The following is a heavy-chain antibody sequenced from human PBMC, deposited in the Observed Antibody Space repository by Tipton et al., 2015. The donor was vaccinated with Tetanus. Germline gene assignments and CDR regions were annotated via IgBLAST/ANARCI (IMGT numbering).Heavy chain of an antibody. D-gene: IGHD6-13*01. J-gene: IGHJ5*02. CDR2: IYYSGST. V-gene: IGHV4-59*05. CDR3: ARQSSSWSNWFDP. Sequence: TLSLTCTVSGGSISSYYWSWIRQPPGKGLEWIGSIYYSGSTYYNPSLKSRVTISVDTSKNQFSLKLSSVTAADTAVYYCARQSSSWSNWFDPWGQGTLVTVSS. CDR1: GGSISSYY.